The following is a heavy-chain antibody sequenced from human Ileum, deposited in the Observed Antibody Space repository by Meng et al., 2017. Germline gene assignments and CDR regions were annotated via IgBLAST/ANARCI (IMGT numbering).Heavy chain of an antibody. D-gene: IGHD3-10*01. CDR3: ARESVTLLRGLDY. CDR2: INTSGNT. Sequence: GSLRLSCTVSGGFISIFYWTWIRQPAGKGLEWIGRINTSGNTNYSPSLKSRVTMSVDMSKNQISLHLTSVTAADTAVYYCARESVTLLRGLDYWGQGALVTVSS. J-gene: IGHJ4*02. V-gene: IGHV4-4*07. CDR1: GGFISIFY.